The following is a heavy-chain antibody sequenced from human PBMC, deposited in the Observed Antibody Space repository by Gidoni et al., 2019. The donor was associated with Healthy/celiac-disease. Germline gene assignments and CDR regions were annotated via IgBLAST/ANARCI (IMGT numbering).Heavy chain of an antibody. CDR3: ANYDNYYYGMDV. J-gene: IGHJ6*02. CDR2: IIPIFGTA. Sequence: QVQLVQAGAEVKKPGSAVKVSCKASGGTFSSYAISWVRQAPGQGLEWMGGIIPIFGTANYAQKFQGRVTITADESTSTAYMELSSLRSEDTAVYYCANYDNYYYGMDVWGQGTTVTVSS. CDR1: GGTFSSYA. V-gene: IGHV1-69*01. D-gene: IGHD4-17*01.